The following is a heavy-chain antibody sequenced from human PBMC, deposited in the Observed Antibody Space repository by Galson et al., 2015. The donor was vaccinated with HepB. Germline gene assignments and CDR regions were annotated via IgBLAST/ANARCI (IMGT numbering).Heavy chain of an antibody. CDR2: ISSSGSTI. D-gene: IGHD4-23*01. J-gene: IGHJ6*03. CDR3: ARLATVVTLPYYYYYYMDV. Sequence: SLRLSCAASGFTFSDYYMSWIRQAPGKGLEWVSYISSSGSTIYYADSVKGRFTISRDNAKNSLYLQMNSLRAEDTAVYYCARLATVVTLPYYYYYYMDVWGKGTTVTVSS. CDR1: GFTFSDYY. V-gene: IGHV3-11*01.